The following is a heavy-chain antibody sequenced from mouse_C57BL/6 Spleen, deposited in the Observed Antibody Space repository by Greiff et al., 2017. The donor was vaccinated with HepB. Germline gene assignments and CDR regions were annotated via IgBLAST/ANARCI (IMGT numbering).Heavy chain of an antibody. Sequence: QVQLQQSDAELVKPGASVKISCKVSGYTFTDHTIHWMKQRPEQGLEWIGCIYPRDGSTKYNEKFKGKATLTADKSSSTAYMQLNSLTSEDSAVYFCTRTNFLYGYDGGADYWGQGTTLTVSS. CDR1: GYTFTDHT. D-gene: IGHD2-2*01. J-gene: IGHJ2*01. CDR3: TRTNFLYGYDGGADY. CDR2: IYPRDGST. V-gene: IGHV1-78*01.